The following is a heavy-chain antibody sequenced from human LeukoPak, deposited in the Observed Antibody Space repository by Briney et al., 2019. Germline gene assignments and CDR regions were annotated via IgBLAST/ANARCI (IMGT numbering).Heavy chain of an antibody. CDR3: ARDDGGFSSIWYDALDI. D-gene: IGHD6-13*01. CDR1: GFTLSSYW. V-gene: IGHV3-7*01. CDR2: IKQDGSEK. Sequence: GGSLRLSCAASGFTLSSYWMTWVRQAPGKGLEWVANIKQDGSEKYYVDSVKGRFTISRDNAKNSLYLQMNSLRAEDTAVYYCARDDGGFSSIWYDALDIWGQGTMVTVSS. J-gene: IGHJ3*02.